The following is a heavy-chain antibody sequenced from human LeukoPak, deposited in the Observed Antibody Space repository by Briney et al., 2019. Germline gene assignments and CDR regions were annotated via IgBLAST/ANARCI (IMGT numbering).Heavy chain of an antibody. CDR2: ISSSSSTI. CDR1: GFTLSSYS. Sequence: GGSLRLSCAASGFTLSSYSMNWVRQAPGKGLEWVSYISSSSSTIYYADSVKGRFTISRDNAKNSLYLQMNSLRDEDTAVYYCARDDIVVVPAAKYYYYGMDVWGQGTTVTVSS. D-gene: IGHD2-2*01. J-gene: IGHJ6*02. V-gene: IGHV3-48*02. CDR3: ARDDIVVVPAAKYYYYGMDV.